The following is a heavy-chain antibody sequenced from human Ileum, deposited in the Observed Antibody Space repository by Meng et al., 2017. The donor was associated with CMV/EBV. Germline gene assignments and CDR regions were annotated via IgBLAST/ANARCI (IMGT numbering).Heavy chain of an antibody. CDR3: AREYSSSSGRQGFDP. CDR2: TYYRSKWYN. J-gene: IGHJ5*02. V-gene: IGHV6-1*01. Sequence: SETLSLTCAISGDTVSSNSAAWNWSRQSPSRGLEWLGRTYYRSKWYNDYAVSVKTRITINPDTSKNQYPLKLNSVAPEDTAVYYCAREYSSSSGRQGFDPWGQGTLVTVSS. CDR1: GDTVSSNSAA. D-gene: IGHD6-6*01.